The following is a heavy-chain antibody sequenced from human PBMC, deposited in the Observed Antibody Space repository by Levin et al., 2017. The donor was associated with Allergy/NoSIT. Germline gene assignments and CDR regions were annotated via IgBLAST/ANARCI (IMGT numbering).Heavy chain of an antibody. J-gene: IGHJ3*02. CDR2: INSDGSST. CDR3: ARYGYRTAFIGAFDI. Sequence: PGGSLRLSCAASGFTFSNYWMHWVRQAPGKGLVWVSRINSDGSSTNYADSVKGRFTISRDNAKNTLYLQMNSLRAEDTAVYYCARYGYRTAFIGAFDIWGQGTMVTVSS. CDR1: GFTFSNYW. D-gene: IGHD5-18*01. V-gene: IGHV3-74*01.